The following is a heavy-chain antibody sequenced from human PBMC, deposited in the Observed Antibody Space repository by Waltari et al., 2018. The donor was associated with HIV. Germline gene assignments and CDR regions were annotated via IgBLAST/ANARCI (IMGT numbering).Heavy chain of an antibody. Sequence: QVQLQESGPGLVKPSETLSLTCAVSGHSISTAYYWGWIRQPPGKGLEWIGSIYHTGSTSYYNPSLKSRVTIPLDTSKNHFSLKLRSVTAADTAVYYCAGHLDYGGNLYYFDYWGQGTLVTVSS. V-gene: IGHV4-38-2*01. CDR3: AGHLDYGGNLYYFDY. CDR1: GHSISTAYY. CDR2: IYHTGSTS. D-gene: IGHD2-21*02. J-gene: IGHJ4*02.